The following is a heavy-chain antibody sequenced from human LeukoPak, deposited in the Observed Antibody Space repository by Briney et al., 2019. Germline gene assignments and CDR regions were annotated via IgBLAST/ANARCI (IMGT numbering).Heavy chain of an antibody. J-gene: IGHJ4*02. CDR3: ASGHVWGSYRYPYFDY. CDR2: IYHSGST. D-gene: IGHD3-16*02. Sequence: SQTLSLTCAASGGSISSGGYSWSWIRQPPGKGLEWIGYIYHSGSTYYNPSLKSRVTISVDRSKNQFSLKLSSVTAADTAVYYCASGHVWGSYRYPYFDYWGQGTLVTVSS. V-gene: IGHV4-30-2*01. CDR1: GGSISSGGYS.